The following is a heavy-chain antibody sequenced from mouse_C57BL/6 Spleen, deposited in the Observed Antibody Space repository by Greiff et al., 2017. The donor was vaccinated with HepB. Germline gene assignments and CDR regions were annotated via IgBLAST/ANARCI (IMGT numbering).Heavy chain of an antibody. Sequence: VQLQQPGAELVKPGASVKLSCKASGYTFTSYWMQWVKQRPGQGLEWIGEIDPSDSYTNYNQKFKGKATLTVDTSSSTAYMQLSGLTSEDSAVYYCARRGGIDYWGQGTTLTVSS. J-gene: IGHJ2*01. V-gene: IGHV1-50*01. CDR3: ARRGGIDY. CDR1: GYTFTSYW. CDR2: IDPSDSYT.